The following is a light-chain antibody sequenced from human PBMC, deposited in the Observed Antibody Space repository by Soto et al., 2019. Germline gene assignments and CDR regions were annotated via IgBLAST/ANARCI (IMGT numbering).Light chain of an antibody. J-gene: IGLJ2*01. CDR2: EVT. CDR1: SSDVGGYNY. CDR3: SSYAGSNFVV. Sequence: QSALTQPPSASGSPGQSVTISCTGTSSDVGGYNYVSWYQQHPGKAPKLMIYEVTKRPSGVPDRFSGSKSGNTASLTVSGLQAEYEADYYCSSYAGSNFVVFGGGTQLTVL. V-gene: IGLV2-8*01.